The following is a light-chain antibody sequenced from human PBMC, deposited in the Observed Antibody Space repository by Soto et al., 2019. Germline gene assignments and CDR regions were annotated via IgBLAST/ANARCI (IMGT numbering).Light chain of an antibody. J-gene: IGKJ5*01. CDR2: AAS. Sequence: DIQLTQSPSSLSASVGDRVTMTCRASETISTFLNWYQHKPGEAPKLLISAASRLQSGVPSRFSGSGSGRDFTLTINSLRPEDFASYYCQQSYSSSPLTFGPWTRLEIK. CDR1: ETISTF. V-gene: IGKV1-39*01. CDR3: QQSYSSSPLT.